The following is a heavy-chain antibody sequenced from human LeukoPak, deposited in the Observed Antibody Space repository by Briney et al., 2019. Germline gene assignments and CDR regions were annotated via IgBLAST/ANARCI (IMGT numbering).Heavy chain of an antibody. V-gene: IGHV3-23*01. D-gene: IGHD5-18*01. CDR2: ISGRGGST. J-gene: IGHJ4*02. CDR1: GFTFSSYA. Sequence: GGSLRLSCAASGFTFSSYAMTWVRQAPGKGLDWVSAISGRGGSTYYADSVKGRFTISRDNSKNTLFLQMNSLSPEDTAVYYCAKARGYSPIGYYFDYWGQGTLVTVSS. CDR3: AKARGYSPIGYYFDY.